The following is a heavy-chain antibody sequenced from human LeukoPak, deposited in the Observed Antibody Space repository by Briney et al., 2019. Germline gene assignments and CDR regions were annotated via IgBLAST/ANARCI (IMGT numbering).Heavy chain of an antibody. D-gene: IGHD1-26*01. CDR2: IRYDGSNK. J-gene: IGHJ5*02. Sequence: GGSLRLSCAASGFTFSSYGMHWVRQAPGKGLEWVAFIRYDGSNKYYADSVKGRFTISRDNSKNTLYLQMNSLRAEDTAVYYCARDQMWESNWFDPWGQGTLVTVSS. CDR3: ARDQMWESNWFDP. CDR1: GFTFSSYG. V-gene: IGHV3-30*02.